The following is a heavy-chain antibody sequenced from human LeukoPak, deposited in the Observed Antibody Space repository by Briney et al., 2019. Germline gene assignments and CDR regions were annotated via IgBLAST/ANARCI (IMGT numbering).Heavy chain of an antibody. V-gene: IGHV4-34*01. CDR3: AREGSAVTNFDY. CDR1: GESFSSYY. CDR2: INHSGTT. Sequence: SETLSLTCAVYGESFSSYYWSWIRQPPGKGLEWIGEINHSGTTNYNPSLKSRVTISVDTSKNQFSLKVSSVTAADTAVYYCAREGSAVTNFDYWGQGTLVTVSS. J-gene: IGHJ4*02. D-gene: IGHD3-10*01.